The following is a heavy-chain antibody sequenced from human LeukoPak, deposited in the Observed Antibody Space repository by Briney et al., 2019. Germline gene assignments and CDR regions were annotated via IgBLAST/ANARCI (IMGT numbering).Heavy chain of an antibody. J-gene: IGHJ4*02. CDR3: AKDIVIMVRGFDY. CDR1: GGSISSSSYY. Sequence: SETLSLTCTVSGGSISSSSYYWGWIRQPPGKGLEWIGSIYYSGSTYYNPSLKSRVTISVDTSKNQFSLKLSSVTAADTAVYYCAKDIVIMVRGFDYWGQGTLVTVSS. CDR2: IYYSGST. D-gene: IGHD3-10*01. V-gene: IGHV4-39*07.